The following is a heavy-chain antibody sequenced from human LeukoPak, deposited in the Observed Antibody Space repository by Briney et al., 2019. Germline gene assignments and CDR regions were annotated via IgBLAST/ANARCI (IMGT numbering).Heavy chain of an antibody. D-gene: IGHD3-3*01. CDR1: GGSISSGSYY. Sequence: PSETLSLTCTVSGGSISSGSYYWSWIRQPAGKGLEWIGRIYTSGSTNYNPSLKSRVTISVDTSKNQFSLKLSSVTAADTAVYYCARVGASTIWSGYTDAFDIWGQGTMVTVSS. CDR2: IYTSGST. J-gene: IGHJ3*02. CDR3: ARVGASTIWSGYTDAFDI. V-gene: IGHV4-61*02.